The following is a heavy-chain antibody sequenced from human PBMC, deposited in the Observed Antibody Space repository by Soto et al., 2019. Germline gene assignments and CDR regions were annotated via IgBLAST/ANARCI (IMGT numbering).Heavy chain of an antibody. CDR3: ARDTGDGTFDF. Sequence: ASVKVSCKASGYTFSSYAMHWVRQAPGQRLEWMGWINAGYGNTKSSQKLQDRVTISRDTSASTAYMELTSLRSEDTAVYYCARDTGDGTFDFWGQGTLVTVSS. CDR2: INAGYGNT. J-gene: IGHJ4*02. D-gene: IGHD7-27*01. V-gene: IGHV1-3*01. CDR1: GYTFSSYA.